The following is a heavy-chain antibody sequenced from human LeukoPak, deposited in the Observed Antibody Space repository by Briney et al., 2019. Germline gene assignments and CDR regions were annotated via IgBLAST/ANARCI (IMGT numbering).Heavy chain of an antibody. V-gene: IGHV5-51*01. CDR3: ATLGPYRSSLPFDY. J-gene: IGHJ4*02. D-gene: IGHD6-6*01. CDR2: IYPADSDT. Sequence: GESLKISCKGSGYSFTSYWIAWVRQMAGKRLEWMGIIYPADSDTRYSPSFQGQVTISADKSISTAYLQWSSLKASDTAIYYCATLGPYRSSLPFDYWGQGTLVTVSS. CDR1: GYSFTSYW.